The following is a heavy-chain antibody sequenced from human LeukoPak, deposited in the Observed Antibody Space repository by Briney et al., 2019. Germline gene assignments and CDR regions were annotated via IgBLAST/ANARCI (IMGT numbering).Heavy chain of an antibody. J-gene: IGHJ4*02. V-gene: IGHV3-7*01. D-gene: IGHD1-26*01. CDR1: GFTFSSYW. CDR2: IKRDESEK. CDR3: AKGPVSGSRSPFAY. Sequence: GGSLRLSCAASGFTFSSYWMAWVRQAPGNGLEWVANIKRDESEKYYADSVKGRFTISRDNSKNTLYLQMDSLRLEDTAVYYCAKGPVSGSRSPFAYWGQGTQVTVSS.